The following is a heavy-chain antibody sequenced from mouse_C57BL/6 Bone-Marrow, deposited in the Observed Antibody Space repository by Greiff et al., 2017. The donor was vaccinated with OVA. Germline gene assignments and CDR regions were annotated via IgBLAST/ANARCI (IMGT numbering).Heavy chain of an antibody. CDR3: TADTRVVATRGAMDY. D-gene: IGHD1-1*01. CDR2: IDPENGDT. J-gene: IGHJ4*01. V-gene: IGHV14-4*01. CDR1: GFNIKDDY. Sequence: VQLQQSGAELVRPGASVKLSCTASGFNIKDDYMHWVKQRPEQGLEWIGWIDPENGDTEYASKFQGKATFTADTSSNTAYLQLSSLTSEDTAVYYCTADTRVVATRGAMDYWGQGTSVTVSS.